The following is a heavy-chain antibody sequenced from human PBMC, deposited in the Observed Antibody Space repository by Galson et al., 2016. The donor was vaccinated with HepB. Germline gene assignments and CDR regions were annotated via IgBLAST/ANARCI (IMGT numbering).Heavy chain of an antibody. CDR1: GFSVSSNL. J-gene: IGHJ4*02. CDR2: IYTGGST. D-gene: IGHD6-13*01. CDR3: ARAIAAAGNFDY. Sequence: SLRLSCAASGFSVSSNLVSWVRQSPGKGLEWVSVIYTGGSTYYADSVKGRFTISRDNSKNMLYLQMNSLRAEDTAVYYCARAIAAAGNFDYWGQGTLVTVSS. V-gene: IGHV3-53*01.